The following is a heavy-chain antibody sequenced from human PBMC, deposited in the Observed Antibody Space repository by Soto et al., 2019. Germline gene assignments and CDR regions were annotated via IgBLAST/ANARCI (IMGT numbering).Heavy chain of an antibody. Sequence: QVQLVQSGAEVKKPGSSVKVSCKASGDTVSNFAIIWVRQAPGQGLEWMGGIIPTFGTTDYAQSFQGRVSITADESTHTAYMELYSLRSEDTDIYFCARVDTSLFEGGEWFDPWGQGTLITVSS. J-gene: IGHJ5*02. D-gene: IGHD5-18*01. V-gene: IGHV1-69*01. CDR2: IIPTFGTT. CDR3: ARVDTSLFEGGEWFDP. CDR1: GDTVSNFA.